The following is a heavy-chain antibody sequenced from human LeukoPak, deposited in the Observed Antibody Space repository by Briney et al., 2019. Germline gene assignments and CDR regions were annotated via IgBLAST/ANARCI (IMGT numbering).Heavy chain of an antibody. Sequence: SETLSLTCTVSGGSLSSYYWSWIRQPPGKGLEWIGYIYYSGSTNYNPSLKSRVTISVDTSKNQFSLKLSSVTAADTAVYYCAIQYSGSYYSFDYWGQGTLATVSS. CDR2: IYYSGST. D-gene: IGHD1-26*01. CDR3: AIQYSGSYYSFDY. V-gene: IGHV4-59*01. CDR1: GGSLSSYY. J-gene: IGHJ4*02.